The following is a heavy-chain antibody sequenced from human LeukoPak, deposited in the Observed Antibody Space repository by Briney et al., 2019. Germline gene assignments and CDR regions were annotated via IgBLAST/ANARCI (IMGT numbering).Heavy chain of an antibody. J-gene: IGHJ3*02. CDR3: ARGYGGGAFDI. D-gene: IGHD4-23*01. CDR1: GFTFSNYE. CDR2: ISSSGITI. V-gene: IGHV3-48*03. Sequence: GGSLRLSCAGSGFTFSNYEMNWVRQAPGKGLEWVSYISSSGITIYYADSVKGRFTFSRDNAKNSLYLQMNSLRAEDTAVYYCARGYGGGAFDIWGQGTMVTVPS.